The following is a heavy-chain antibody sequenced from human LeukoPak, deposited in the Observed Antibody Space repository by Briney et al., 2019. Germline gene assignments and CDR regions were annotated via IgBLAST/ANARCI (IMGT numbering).Heavy chain of an antibody. V-gene: IGHV1-69*05. D-gene: IGHD6-6*01. CDR1: GGTFGSYA. Sequence: ASVKVSCKASGGTFGSYAISWVRQAPGQGLEWMGGIIPIFGTANYAQKFQGRVTITTDESTSTAYMELSSLRSEDTAVYYCARGGALYSSSSEDYFDYWGQGTLVTVSS. J-gene: IGHJ4*02. CDR3: ARGGALYSSSSEDYFDY. CDR2: IIPIFGTA.